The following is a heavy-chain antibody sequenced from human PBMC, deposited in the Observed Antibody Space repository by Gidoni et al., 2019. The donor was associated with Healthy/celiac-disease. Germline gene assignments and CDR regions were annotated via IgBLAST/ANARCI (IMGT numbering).Heavy chain of an antibody. V-gene: IGHV2-26*01. CDR3: ARDWSDIVVVPAAMENYYYYYMDV. CDR1: GFSLSNARMG. CDR2: IFSNDEK. J-gene: IGHJ6*03. D-gene: IGHD2-2*01. Sequence: QVTLKESGPVLVKPTETLTLTCTVSGFSLSNARMGVSWIRQPPGKALEWLAHIFSNDEKSYSTSLKSRLTISKDTSKSQVVLTMTNMDPVDTATYYCARDWSDIVVVPAAMENYYYYYMDVWGKGTTVTVSS.